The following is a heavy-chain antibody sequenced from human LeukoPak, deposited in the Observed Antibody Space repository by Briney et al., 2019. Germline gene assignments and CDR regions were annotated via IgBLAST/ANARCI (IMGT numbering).Heavy chain of an antibody. D-gene: IGHD2-2*01. CDR1: GYTFTSYG. J-gene: IGHJ5*02. Sequence: ASVKVSCKASGYTFTSYGISWVRQAPGPGLEWMGWISAYNGNTNYAQKLQGRVTLTTDTPTSTAYMGLRSLRSDDTAVYYCARDNPLMGVVVPPNFFAFDPWGQGTLVTVSS. CDR2: ISAYNGNT. V-gene: IGHV1-18*01. CDR3: ARDNPLMGVVVPPNFFAFDP.